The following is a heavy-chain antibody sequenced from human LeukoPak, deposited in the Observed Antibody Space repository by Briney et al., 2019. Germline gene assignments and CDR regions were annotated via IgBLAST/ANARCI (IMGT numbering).Heavy chain of an antibody. CDR2: INQDGHEK. V-gene: IGHV3-7*05. Sequence: GGSLRLSCAASGFTFSYYAMTWVRQAPGKGLEWVANINQDGHEKNYVDSVKGRFTISRDNPKNSLYLQVNSLRAEDTAVYFCVRDMDVWAQGTTVTVSS. CDR3: VRDMDV. CDR1: GFTFSYYA. J-gene: IGHJ6*02.